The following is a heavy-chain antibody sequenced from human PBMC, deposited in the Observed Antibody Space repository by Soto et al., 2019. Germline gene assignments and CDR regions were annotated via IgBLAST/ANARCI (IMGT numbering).Heavy chain of an antibody. D-gene: IGHD4-17*01. CDR2: VSDTGGT. CDR1: GGSISGYF. CDR3: ARATGITTTTSWFDP. J-gene: IGHJ5*02. Sequence: QVHLQESGPGLVKPSETLSLTCTVSGGSISGYFWSWIRQSPGNGLQWIGYVSDTGGTSYNPSLESRVTISIDTSKNQCALRLTSVTAAATALYYCARATGITTTTSWFDPWGQGTLVTVSS. V-gene: IGHV4-59*01.